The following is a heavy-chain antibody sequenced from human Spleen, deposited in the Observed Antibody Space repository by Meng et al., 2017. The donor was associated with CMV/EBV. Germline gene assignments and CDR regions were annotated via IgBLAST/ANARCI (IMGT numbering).Heavy chain of an antibody. Sequence: FANYGISWVRHAPGQGLEWMGWIIGYNSRTNYAQKVQGRVTLTTDTSTSTAYMELRSLRSDDTAVYYCARDSEPIFGAIIITIPFDYWGQGTLVTVSS. CDR3: ARDSEPIFGAIIITIPFDY. V-gene: IGHV1-18*01. D-gene: IGHD3-3*01. CDR1: FANYG. J-gene: IGHJ4*02. CDR2: IIGYNSRT.